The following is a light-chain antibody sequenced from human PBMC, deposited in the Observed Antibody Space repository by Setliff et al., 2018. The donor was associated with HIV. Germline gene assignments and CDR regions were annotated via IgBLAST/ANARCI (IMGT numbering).Light chain of an antibody. V-gene: IGLV3-1*01. CDR1: KLGDKY. J-gene: IGLJ1*01. Sequence: SYELTQPPSVSVSPGQTASITCSGDKLGDKYACWYQQKPGQSPVLVIYQDSKRPSGIPERFSGSNSGNTATLTISGTQAMDEADYYCQAWDSSLYVFGTGTKGTVL. CDR3: QAWDSSLYV. CDR2: QDS.